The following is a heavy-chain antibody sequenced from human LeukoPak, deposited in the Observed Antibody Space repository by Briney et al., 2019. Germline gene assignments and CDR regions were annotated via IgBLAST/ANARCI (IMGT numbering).Heavy chain of an antibody. CDR2: IIPIFGTA. J-gene: IGHJ2*01. Sequence: ASVKVSCKASGGTFSSYAISWVRQAPGQGLEWMGGIIPIFGTANYAQKFQGRVTITADESTSTAYMELRSLRSDDTAIYYCARDRGGSGWYWYFDLWGRGTLVTVSS. V-gene: IGHV1-69*13. D-gene: IGHD6-19*01. CDR3: ARDRGGSGWYWYFDL. CDR1: GGTFSSYA.